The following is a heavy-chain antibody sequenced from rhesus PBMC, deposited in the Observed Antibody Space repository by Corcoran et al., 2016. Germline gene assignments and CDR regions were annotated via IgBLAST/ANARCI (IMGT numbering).Heavy chain of an antibody. CDR2: INGVSCTT. Sequence: QVQLQESGPGLVKPSETLSLTCAVSGASISGFWWTWIRQPPGKGLELIGEINGVSCTTSSNASLKSRVTISKDASQNQFSLKLSSMTAADTAVYFCARGGYGSSYHWGQGVLVTVSS. D-gene: IGHD4-29*01. CDR1: GASISGFW. CDR3: ARGGYGSSYH. J-gene: IGHJ4*01. V-gene: IGHV4-80*01.